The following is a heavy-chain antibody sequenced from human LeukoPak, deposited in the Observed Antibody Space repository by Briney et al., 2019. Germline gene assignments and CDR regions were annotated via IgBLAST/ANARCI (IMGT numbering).Heavy chain of an antibody. CDR3: ARGGSSSWYFNWFDP. J-gene: IGHJ5*02. D-gene: IGHD6-13*01. CDR2: INHSGST. CDR1: GGSFSGYY. Sequence: SETLSLTCAVYGGSFSGYYWSWIRQPPGKGLEWIGEINHSGSTNYNPSLKSRVTISVDTSKHQFSLKLSSVTAADTAVYYCARGGSSSWYFNWFDPWGQGTLVTVSS. V-gene: IGHV4-34*01.